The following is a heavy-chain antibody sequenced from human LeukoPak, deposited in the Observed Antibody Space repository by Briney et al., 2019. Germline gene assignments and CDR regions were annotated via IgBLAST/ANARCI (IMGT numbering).Heavy chain of an antibody. CDR1: GGTFSSYA. Sequence: SVKVSCKASGGTFSSYAISWVRQAPGQGLEWMGRIIPILGIANSAPKFQGRVTITADKSTSTAYMELSSLRSEDTAVYYCARTEMATFDYWGQGTLVTVSS. J-gene: IGHJ4*02. CDR3: ARTEMATFDY. CDR2: IIPILGIA. V-gene: IGHV1-69*04. D-gene: IGHD5-24*01.